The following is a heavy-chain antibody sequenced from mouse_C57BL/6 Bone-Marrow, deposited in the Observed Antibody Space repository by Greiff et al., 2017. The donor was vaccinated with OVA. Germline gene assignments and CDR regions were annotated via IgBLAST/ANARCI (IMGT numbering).Heavy chain of an antibody. CDR1: GYTFTSYW. D-gene: IGHD4-1*01. CDR2: IDPSDSYT. CDR3: ARRDWAWFAY. V-gene: IGHV1-69*01. J-gene: IGHJ3*01. Sequence: QVQLQQPGAELVMPGASVKLSCKASGYTFTSYWMHWVKQRPGQGLEWIGEIDPSDSYTNYNQKFKGKSTLTVDKSSSTAYMQLSSLTSEYSAVYYCARRDWAWFAYWGQGTLVTVSA.